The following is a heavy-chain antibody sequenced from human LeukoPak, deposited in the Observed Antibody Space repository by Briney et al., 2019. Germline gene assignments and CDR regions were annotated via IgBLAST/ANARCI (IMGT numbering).Heavy chain of an antibody. CDR2: INLDGTER. V-gene: IGHV3-7*02. CDR1: GFTFSYFW. J-gene: IGHJ3*01. D-gene: IGHD1-7*01. Sequence: PGGSLRLSCTASGFTFSYFWMSWVRQAPGKGLEWVANINLDGTERHYVDSVKGRFTISRDNARKSLYLQMNSLRAEDTAVYYCARRTFPNDAFDVWGQGTVVTVSS. CDR3: ARRTFPNDAFDV.